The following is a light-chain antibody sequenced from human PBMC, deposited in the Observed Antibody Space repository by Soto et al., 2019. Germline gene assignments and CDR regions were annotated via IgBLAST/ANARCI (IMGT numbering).Light chain of an antibody. CDR2: GAF. J-gene: IGKJ2*01. V-gene: IGKV3-20*01. CDR3: HQYGSPRYT. Sequence: EIVLTQSPGTLSLSPGERATLSCRASQSVDSASLVWYQQKPGQAPRLLIYGAFIRAADIPDRFTGSGSGTDFTRTISRLEPEDFEAYYCHQYGSPRYTFGQGTMLEIK. CDR1: QSVDSAS.